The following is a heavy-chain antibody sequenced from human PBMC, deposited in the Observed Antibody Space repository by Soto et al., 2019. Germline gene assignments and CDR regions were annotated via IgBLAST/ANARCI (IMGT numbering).Heavy chain of an antibody. J-gene: IGHJ3*02. Sequence: QVQLEQSGAEVKKPGSSVKISCKASGGTLSDHGVSWLRQAPGQGLEWVGGTIPVFNTAKYAPKFQGRVTIAADKSTNIADMELGSLRSDDTAFYFCARGVYGSVNYYTGPSALDIWGPGKLVIVSS. V-gene: IGHV1-69*06. CDR2: TIPVFNTA. D-gene: IGHD3-10*01. CDR1: GGTLSDHG. CDR3: ARGVYGSVNYYTGPSALDI.